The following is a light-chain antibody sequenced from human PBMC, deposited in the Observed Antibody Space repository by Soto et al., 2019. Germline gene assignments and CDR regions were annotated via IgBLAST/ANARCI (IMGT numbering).Light chain of an antibody. J-gene: IGLJ1*01. CDR2: EVN. V-gene: IGLV2-23*02. CDR3: CSSGGSPTYV. CDR1: SSNVGSYKL. Sequence: QSVLTQPASVSGSPGHAITISCTGTSSNVGSYKLVSWYQQHPGKAPKLMIFEVNKRPSGVSNRFSGSKSGNTASLTISGLKVEDEADYYCCSSGGSPTYVFGTGTKLTVL.